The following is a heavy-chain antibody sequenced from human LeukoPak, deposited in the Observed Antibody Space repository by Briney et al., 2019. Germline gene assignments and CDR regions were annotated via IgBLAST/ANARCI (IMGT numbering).Heavy chain of an antibody. D-gene: IGHD6-13*01. CDR2: IIPTFRTP. V-gene: IGHV1-69*01. CDR3: ARASWAVAGPLDY. CDR1: EGTFSTFS. Sequence: SVKVSCKASEGTFSTFSINWVRQAPGQGLQWMGGIIPTFRTPNYAQNFQGRVSITADESTRTAYMELSSLRSDDTAVYYCARASWAVAGPLDYWGQGTLVTVSS. J-gene: IGHJ4*02.